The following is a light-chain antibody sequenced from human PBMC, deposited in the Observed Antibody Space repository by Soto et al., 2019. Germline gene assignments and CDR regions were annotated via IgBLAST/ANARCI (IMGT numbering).Light chain of an antibody. CDR3: QQYNSYLGT. V-gene: IGKV1-5*01. CDR1: QSIDNW. J-gene: IGKJ1*01. Sequence: DIQMTQSPSTLSASVGDRVTITCRASQSIDNWLAWYQQKPGKAPNLLIYDASSLESGVPSRFSGSGSGTEFTLTISSLQPDDFATYYCQQYNSYLGTFGQGTKVDI. CDR2: DAS.